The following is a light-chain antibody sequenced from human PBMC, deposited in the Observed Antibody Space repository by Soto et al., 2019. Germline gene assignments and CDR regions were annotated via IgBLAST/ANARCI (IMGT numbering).Light chain of an antibody. J-gene: IGLJ1*01. CDR3: ASYTTSSTYV. CDR2: DVS. V-gene: IGLV2-14*01. CDR1: SSDVGGYSY. Sequence: QSALTQPASVSGSPGQSIAISCTGTSSDVGGYSYVSWYQQQPGKVPKLVISDVSNRPSGVSDRFSGSKSGNTASLTISGLQTEDEADYYCASYTTSSTYVFGPGTKVTVL.